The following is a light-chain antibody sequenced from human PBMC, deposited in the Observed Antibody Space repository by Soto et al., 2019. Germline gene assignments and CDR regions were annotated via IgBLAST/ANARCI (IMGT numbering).Light chain of an antibody. CDR1: QDIRND. CDR2: GTS. V-gene: IGKV1-6*01. CDR3: LQDYNYSYT. J-gene: IGKJ2*01. Sequence: AIQMTQSPSSLSVSVGDRVTITCRASQDIRNDLGWYQQKPGKAPKLLIYGTSNVQSGVPSRFSGSGSGTDFTLTISSLQTEYFATYYCLQDYNYSYTFGQGTNLEIK.